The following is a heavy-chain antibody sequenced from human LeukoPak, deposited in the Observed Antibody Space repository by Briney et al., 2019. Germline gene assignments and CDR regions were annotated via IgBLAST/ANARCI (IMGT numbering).Heavy chain of an antibody. Sequence: GATVKVSCKVSGYTLTELSMHWVRQAPGKGLEWMGGFDPEDGETIYAQKFQGRVTMTEDTSTDTAYMELSSLRSEDTAVYYCATERHYYDSSGSSHLRNWGQGTLVTVSS. CDR3: ATERHYYDSSGSSHLRN. J-gene: IGHJ4*02. V-gene: IGHV1-24*01. CDR1: GYTLTELS. CDR2: FDPEDGET. D-gene: IGHD3-22*01.